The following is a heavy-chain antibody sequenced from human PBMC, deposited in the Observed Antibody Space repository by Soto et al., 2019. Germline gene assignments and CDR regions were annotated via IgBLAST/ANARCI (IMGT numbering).Heavy chain of an antibody. CDR1: GFTVSSNH. Sequence: HPGGSLRLSCAVSGFTVSSNHMSWVRQAPGKGLQWVSVIYSGGTTYYADSVKGRFTISRDNSKNTLYLQMNSLRVVDTAVYYCARDYCCGSVIYGMDVWGQGTTVTVSS. CDR2: IYSGGTT. J-gene: IGHJ6*02. V-gene: IGHV3-53*01. D-gene: IGHD3-10*01. CDR3: ARDYCCGSVIYGMDV.